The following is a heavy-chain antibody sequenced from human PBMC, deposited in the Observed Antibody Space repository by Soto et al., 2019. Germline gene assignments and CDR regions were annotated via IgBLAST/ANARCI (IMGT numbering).Heavy chain of an antibody. Sequence: QVQLVESGGGVVQPGRSLRLSCAASGFTFSNYAMHWVRQAPGKGLEWVAVISYDGSNKYYAASVKGRFTISRDNSKNTLYLQMHSLIAEDTAVYYCARDDWIVLVPQTLDYWGQGTLVTVSS. J-gene: IGHJ4*02. CDR2: ISYDGSNK. CDR3: ARDDWIVLVPQTLDY. CDR1: GFTFSNYA. V-gene: IGHV3-30-3*01. D-gene: IGHD2-2*01.